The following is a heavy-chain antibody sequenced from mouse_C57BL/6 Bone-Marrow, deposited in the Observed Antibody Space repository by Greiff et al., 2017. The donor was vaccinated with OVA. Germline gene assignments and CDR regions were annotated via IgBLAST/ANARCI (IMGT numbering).Heavy chain of an antibody. CDR3: AREGPSGDYAMDY. Sequence: QVHVKQSGAELAKPGASVKLSCKASGYTFTSYWMHWVKQRPGQGLEWIGYINPSSGYTKYNQKFKDKATLTADKSSSTAYMQLSSLTYEDSAVYYCAREGPSGDYAMDYWGQGTSVTVSS. J-gene: IGHJ4*01. CDR2: INPSSGYT. CDR1: GYTFTSYW. V-gene: IGHV1-7*01.